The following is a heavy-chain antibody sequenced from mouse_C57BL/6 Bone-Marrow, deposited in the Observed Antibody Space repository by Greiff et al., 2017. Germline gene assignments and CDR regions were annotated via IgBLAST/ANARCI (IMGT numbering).Heavy chain of an antibody. J-gene: IGHJ2*01. Sequence: VQLQQSGAELVRPGASVKLSCTASGFNIKDDYMHWVKQRPEQGLEWIGWIDPENGDTEYASKFQGKATITADTSSNTAYLPLRSLTSEDTAVYYCTAYGSSYSFDYWGQGTTLTVSS. D-gene: IGHD1-1*01. CDR1: GFNIKDDY. CDR2: IDPENGDT. CDR3: TAYGSSYSFDY. V-gene: IGHV14-4*01.